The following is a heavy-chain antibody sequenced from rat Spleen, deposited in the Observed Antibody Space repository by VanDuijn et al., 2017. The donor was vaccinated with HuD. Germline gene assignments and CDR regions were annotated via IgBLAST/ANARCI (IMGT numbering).Heavy chain of an antibody. CDR2: ISYEGSST. J-gene: IGHJ2*01. D-gene: IGHD1-10*01. V-gene: IGHV5-22*01. CDR1: GFTFSDYY. CDR3: TRQGQLPFDY. Sequence: EVQLVESGGGLVQPGRSLKVSCVASGFTFSDYYMAWVRQAPKKGLEWVASISYEGSSTYYGDSVQGRFTISRDNAKSTLYLQMNSLRSEDTATYYCTRQGQLPFDYWGQGVMVTVSS.